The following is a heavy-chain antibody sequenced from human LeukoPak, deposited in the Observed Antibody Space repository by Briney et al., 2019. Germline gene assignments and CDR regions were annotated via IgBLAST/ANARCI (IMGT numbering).Heavy chain of an antibody. V-gene: IGHV4-4*07. Sequence: PSETLPLTCTVSGVSVTSYYWSWLRQPAGKGLEWIGRIYTSGSTSYNPSLRSRLTMSVDTSKNQFSLNLSSVTAADTAVYYCARFTKDSSSSSGYYFDYWGQGTLVTVSS. D-gene: IGHD6-13*01. CDR3: ARFTKDSSSSSGYYFDY. CDR2: IYTSGST. CDR1: GVSVTSYY. J-gene: IGHJ4*02.